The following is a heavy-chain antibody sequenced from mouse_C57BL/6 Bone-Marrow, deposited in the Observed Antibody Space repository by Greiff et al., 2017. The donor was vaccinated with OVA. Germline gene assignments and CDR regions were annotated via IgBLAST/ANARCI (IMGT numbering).Heavy chain of an antibody. CDR2: IYPGNSDT. Sequence: EVQLQQSGTVLARPGASVKMSCKTSGYTFTSYWMHWVKQRPGQGLEWRGAIYPGNSDTSYNQKFKGTAKLTAVPSASTAYMEHSSLTNEDSAVYSWTRDSNYVGPDYGGQGTTRTVSS. D-gene: IGHD2-5*01. V-gene: IGHV1-5*01. J-gene: IGHJ2*01. CDR1: GYTFTSYW. CDR3: TRDSNYVGPDY.